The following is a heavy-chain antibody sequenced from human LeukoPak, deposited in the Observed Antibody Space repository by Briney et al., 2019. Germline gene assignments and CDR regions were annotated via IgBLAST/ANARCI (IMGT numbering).Heavy chain of an antibody. CDR2: INHSGST. J-gene: IGHJ6*02. Sequence: SETLSLTCAVYGGSFSGYYWSWIRQPPGKGLEWIGEINHSGSTNYNPSLKSRVTISVDTSKNQFSLKLSSVTAADTAVYYCARGYGRIQLWAPYYYYYGMDVSGQGTTVTVSS. D-gene: IGHD5-18*01. CDR3: ARGYGRIQLWAPYYYYYGMDV. CDR1: GGSFSGYY. V-gene: IGHV4-34*01.